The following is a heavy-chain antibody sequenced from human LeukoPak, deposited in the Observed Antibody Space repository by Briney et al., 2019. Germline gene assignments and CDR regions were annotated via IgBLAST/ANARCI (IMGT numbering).Heavy chain of an antibody. V-gene: IGHV3-9*01. J-gene: IGHJ4*02. Sequence: GGSLRLSCAASGFTFSSYAMHWVRQAPGKGLEWVSGISWNSGSIGYADSVKGRFTISRDNAKNTLYLQMNSLRAEDTAVYYCARGPMVRTNLFDYWGQGTLVTVSS. D-gene: IGHD3-10*01. CDR3: ARGPMVRTNLFDY. CDR2: ISWNSGSI. CDR1: GFTFSSYA.